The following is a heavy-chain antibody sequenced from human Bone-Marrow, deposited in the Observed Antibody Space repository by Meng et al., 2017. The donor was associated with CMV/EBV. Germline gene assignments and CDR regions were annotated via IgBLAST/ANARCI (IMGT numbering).Heavy chain of an antibody. J-gene: IGHJ4*02. CDR3: ARYSGYDFALDY. CDR1: GFTFSSYW. Sequence: GESLKISCAASGFTFSSYWMHWVRQAPGKGLVWVSRINSDGSSTSYADSVKGRVTISRDNAKNSLYLQMNSLRVEDTAVYYCARYSGYDFALDYWGQGTLVTVSS. V-gene: IGHV3-74*01. D-gene: IGHD5-12*01. CDR2: INSDGSST.